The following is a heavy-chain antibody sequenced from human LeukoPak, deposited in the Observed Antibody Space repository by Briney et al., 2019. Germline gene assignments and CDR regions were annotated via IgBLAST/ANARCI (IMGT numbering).Heavy chain of an antibody. CDR3: ARTRRDSGSYYYYYGMDV. D-gene: IGHD1-26*01. Sequence: ASVKVSCKASGYTFTSYGSSWVRQAPGQGVEWMGWISAYNGNTNYAQKLQGRVTITTDTSTSTAYMELRSLRSDDPAVYYCARTRRDSGSYYYYYGMDVWGQGTTVTVSS. J-gene: IGHJ6*02. V-gene: IGHV1-18*04. CDR1: GYTFTSYG. CDR2: ISAYNGNT.